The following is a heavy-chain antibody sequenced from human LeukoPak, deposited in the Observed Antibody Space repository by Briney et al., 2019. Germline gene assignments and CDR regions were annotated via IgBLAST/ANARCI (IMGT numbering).Heavy chain of an antibody. Sequence: GGSLRLSCAASGFTFDDYAMHWVRQAPGKGLEWVSLISGDGGSTYYADSVKGRFTISRDNSKSSLYLQMNSLRTEDTALYYCAKDMNYYGSGSYFDYWGQGTLVTVSS. J-gene: IGHJ4*02. CDR2: ISGDGGST. D-gene: IGHD3-10*01. V-gene: IGHV3-43*02. CDR3: AKDMNYYGSGSYFDY. CDR1: GFTFDDYA.